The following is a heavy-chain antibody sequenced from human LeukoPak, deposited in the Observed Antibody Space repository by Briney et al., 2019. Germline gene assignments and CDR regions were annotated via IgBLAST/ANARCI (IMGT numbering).Heavy chain of an antibody. V-gene: IGHV3-21*01. Sequence: PGGSLRLSCAASGFTFSSYGMNWVRQAPGKGLEWVSSISSSSSYIYYADSVKGRFTISRDNAKNSLYLQMNSLRAEDTAVYYCARALTPGGFVDGDYAGYWGQGTLVTVSS. CDR3: ARALTPGGFVDGDYAGY. D-gene: IGHD4-17*01. CDR1: GFTFSSYG. J-gene: IGHJ4*02. CDR2: ISSSSSYI.